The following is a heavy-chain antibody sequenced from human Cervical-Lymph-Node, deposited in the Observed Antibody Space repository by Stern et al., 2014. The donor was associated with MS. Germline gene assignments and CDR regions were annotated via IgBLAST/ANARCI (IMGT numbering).Heavy chain of an antibody. J-gene: IGHJ1*01. V-gene: IGHV3-33*01. CDR1: GFTFSSSG. CDR3: AREGGNTAEYFQH. CDR2: IWDDGSNR. Sequence: QVQLVESGGGVVQPGRSLRLSCAASGFTFSSSGMHWVRQAPGKGLEWLASIWDDGSNRYYADSVKGRFTISRDNSKNTLYLQMNSLRAEDTAVYYCAREGGNTAEYFQHWGQGTLVTVSS. D-gene: IGHD4-23*01.